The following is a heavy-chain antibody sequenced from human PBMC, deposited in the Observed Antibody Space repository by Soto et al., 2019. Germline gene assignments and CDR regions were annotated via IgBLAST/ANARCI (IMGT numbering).Heavy chain of an antibody. V-gene: IGHV1-69*01. J-gene: IGHJ2*01. CDR2: IIPIFGTA. Sequence: QVQLVQSGAEVKKPGSSVKVSCKASGGTFSSYAISWVRQAPGQGLEWMGGIIPIFGTANYAQKFQGRVTITADESTSTAYMELRSLRSEDTAVYYCARDLRGAARRYWYFDLWGRGTLVTVSS. D-gene: IGHD6-6*01. CDR1: GGTFSSYA. CDR3: ARDLRGAARRYWYFDL.